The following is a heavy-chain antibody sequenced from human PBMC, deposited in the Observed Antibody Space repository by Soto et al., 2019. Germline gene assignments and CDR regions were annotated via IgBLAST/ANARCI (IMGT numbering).Heavy chain of an antibody. CDR1: GDTFTIYG. V-gene: IGHV1-3*01. J-gene: IGHJ5*02. CDR2: IKAGNGTT. CDR3: ARGFPLWFDP. D-gene: IGHD3-3*01. Sequence: SLGKVSGKASGDTFTIYGMVRVRQPPGQRLEWMGWIKAGNGTTKYSQKFQGRVTITRDTSASTAYMELSSLRSEDTAVYYCARGFPLWFDPWGQGTLVTVSS.